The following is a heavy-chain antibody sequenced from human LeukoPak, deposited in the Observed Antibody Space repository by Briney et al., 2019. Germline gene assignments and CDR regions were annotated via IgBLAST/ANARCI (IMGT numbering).Heavy chain of an antibody. CDR2: ISGSGGST. CDR1: GLTFSSYA. V-gene: IGHV3-23*01. J-gene: IGHJ4*02. Sequence: PGGSLRLSCAASGLTFSSYAMTWVRQAPGKGLEWVSGISGSGGSTYYADSVKGRFSISRDNSKNTLYLQMNSLRAEDTAVYYCAKTYSSTWYGFDYWGQGTLVTVSS. CDR3: AKTYSSTWYGFDY. D-gene: IGHD6-13*01.